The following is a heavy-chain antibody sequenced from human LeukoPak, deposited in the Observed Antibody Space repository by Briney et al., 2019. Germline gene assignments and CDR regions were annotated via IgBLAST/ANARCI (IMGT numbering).Heavy chain of an antibody. Sequence: PGGSLRLSCAASGFTFSDYYMSWIRQAPGKGLEWVSYISSSGSTIYYADSVKGRFTISRDNTKNSLYLQMNSLRAEDTAVYYCAREGYCSSTSCYYYYYMDVWGKGTTVTISS. CDR3: AREGYCSSTSCYYYYYMDV. V-gene: IGHV3-11*01. CDR2: ISSSGSTI. D-gene: IGHD2-2*01. J-gene: IGHJ6*03. CDR1: GFTFSDYY.